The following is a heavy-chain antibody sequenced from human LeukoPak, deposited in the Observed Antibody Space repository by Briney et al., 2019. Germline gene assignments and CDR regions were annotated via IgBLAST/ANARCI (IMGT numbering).Heavy chain of an antibody. D-gene: IGHD2-15*01. J-gene: IGHJ4*02. CDR1: GFTFSSYE. Sequence: PGGSLRLSCAASGFTFSSYEMNWVRQAPGKGLEWVSYISSSGSTIYYADSVKGRFTISRDNAKNSLYLQMNSLRAEDTAVYYCVQESSSLLRSYLDYWGQGTLVTVSS. CDR3: VQESSSLLRSYLDY. CDR2: ISSSGSTI. V-gene: IGHV3-48*03.